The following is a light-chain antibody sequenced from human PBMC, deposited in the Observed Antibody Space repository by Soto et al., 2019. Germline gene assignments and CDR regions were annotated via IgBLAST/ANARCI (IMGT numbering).Light chain of an antibody. CDR3: QVWDRSSDRVV. CDR2: DDS. Sequence: SSHLTQPPSVSVAPGQTATITCGGDNIGSKSVHWYQQKPGQAPVLVVYDDSDRPSGIPERFSGSNSGNMATLSISRVEAGDEADYYCQVWDRSSDRVVFGGGTKVTVL. J-gene: IGLJ2*01. CDR1: NIGSKS. V-gene: IGLV3-21*02.